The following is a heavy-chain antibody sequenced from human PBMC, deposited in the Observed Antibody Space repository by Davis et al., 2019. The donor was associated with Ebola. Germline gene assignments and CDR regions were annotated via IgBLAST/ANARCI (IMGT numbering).Heavy chain of an antibody. CDR2: TYYSSKWYH. V-gene: IGHV6-1*01. D-gene: IGHD3/OR15-3a*01. CDR3: ARGLLRTGFDY. Sequence: PSETLSLTCAISGDSVSSGGWNWIRQSPSRGLEWLGRTYYSSKWYHDYAVSVKSRITVNPDTSKNQFSLQLNSVTPEDTALYYCARGLLRTGFDYWGQGTLVTVSS. CDR1: GDSVSSGG. J-gene: IGHJ4*02.